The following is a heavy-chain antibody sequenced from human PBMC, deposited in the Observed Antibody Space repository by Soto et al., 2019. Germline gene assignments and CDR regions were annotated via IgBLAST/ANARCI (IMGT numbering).Heavy chain of an antibody. Sequence: SETLSLTCTVSGGSISSGGYYWSWIRLHPGKGLEWIGYIYYSGSTYYNPSLKCRVTISVDTPKNQFSLKLSSVTAADTAVYYCARIPPIVGATGPAFDIWGQGTMVT. V-gene: IGHV4-31*03. CDR1: GGSISSGGYY. CDR2: IYYSGST. CDR3: ARIPPIVGATGPAFDI. D-gene: IGHD1-26*01. J-gene: IGHJ3*02.